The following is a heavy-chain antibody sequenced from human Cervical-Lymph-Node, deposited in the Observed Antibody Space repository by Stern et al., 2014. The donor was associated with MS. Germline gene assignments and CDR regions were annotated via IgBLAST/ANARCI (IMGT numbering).Heavy chain of an antibody. V-gene: IGHV1-46*03. CDR1: GDTFASYP. CDR2: VNPTDGRT. D-gene: IGHD4-17*01. Sequence: VQLVESGSEVKKPGASVKVSCKASGDTFASYPIHWLRQAPGQGFVWMGIVNPTDGRTTYAQTFKGRVTLTRDTSTRTVYMELSSLRTGDTAMYFCANPLPYANWGQGTRVTVSS. J-gene: IGHJ1*01. CDR3: ANPLPYAN.